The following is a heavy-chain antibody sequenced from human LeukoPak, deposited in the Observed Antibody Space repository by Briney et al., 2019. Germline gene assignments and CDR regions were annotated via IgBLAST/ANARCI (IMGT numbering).Heavy chain of an antibody. D-gene: IGHD4-17*01. CDR2: MFPDGRT. CDR3: ARTNPVYGDYDY. CDR1: GFSVNGNY. V-gene: IGHV3-53*01. Sequence: GSLRLSCAASGFSVNGNYMSWVRQAPGEGLQWVSVMFPDGRTYYADSVKGRFTISRDLARNTLLLQMHSLRADDTAVHYCARTNPVYGDYDYWGQGTLVTVSS. J-gene: IGHJ4*02.